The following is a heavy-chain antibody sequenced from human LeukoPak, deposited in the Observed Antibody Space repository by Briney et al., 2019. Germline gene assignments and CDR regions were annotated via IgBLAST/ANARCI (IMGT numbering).Heavy chain of an antibody. D-gene: IGHD4-23*01. CDR1: GGSVSSGSYY. CDR2: IYYSGST. V-gene: IGHV4-61*01. CDR3: ARPDYGGNSYSPYLKKKTKKIPDYFDY. J-gene: IGHJ4*02. Sequence: MSSETLSLTCTVSGGSVSSGSYYWSWIRQPPGKGLEWIGYIYYSGSTNYNPSLKSRVTISVDTSKNQFSLKLSSVTAADTAVYYCARPDYGGNSYSPYLKKKTKKIPDYFDYWGQGTLVTVSS.